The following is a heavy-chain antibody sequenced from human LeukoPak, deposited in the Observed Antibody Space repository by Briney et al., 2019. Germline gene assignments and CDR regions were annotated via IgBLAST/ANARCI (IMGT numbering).Heavy chain of an antibody. CDR3: AKDYRYGSA. CDR1: GFTFNSFA. J-gene: IGHJ5*02. CDR2: INVRGDAT. Sequence: GGSLRLSCAASGFTFNSFAFTWVRQAPGGGLEWVSAINVRGDATFYAESVRGRLTISRDNSKNTLYLQMNSLGAEDTALYYCAKDYRYGSAWGPGTLVVVSS. D-gene: IGHD6-19*01. V-gene: IGHV3-23*01.